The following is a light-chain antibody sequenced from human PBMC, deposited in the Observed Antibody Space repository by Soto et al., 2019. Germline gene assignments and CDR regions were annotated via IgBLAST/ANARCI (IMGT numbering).Light chain of an antibody. CDR2: AAS. CDR1: QGIRNF. Sequence: DIQMTQSPTSLSASVGDRVTITCRASQGIRNFVAWYQQKPGKPPKLLIYAASTLQSGVPSRFSGSGSGTVFTLTINSLQPDDVATYSCQKYSSVPVFGPGTKVEI. CDR3: QKYSSVPV. J-gene: IGKJ3*01. V-gene: IGKV1-27*01.